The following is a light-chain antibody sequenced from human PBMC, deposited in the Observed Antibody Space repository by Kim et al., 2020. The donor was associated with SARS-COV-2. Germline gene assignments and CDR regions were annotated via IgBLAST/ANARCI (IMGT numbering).Light chain of an antibody. Sequence: AVGQTVRITCQGDSLRSYYASWYQQKPGQAPVLVIYGKNNRPSGSPDRFSGSSSGNTASLTITGAQAEDEADYYCNSRDSSGNHDVFGGGTQLTVL. CDR3: NSRDSSGNHDV. CDR2: GKN. CDR1: SLRSYY. J-gene: IGLJ3*02. V-gene: IGLV3-19*01.